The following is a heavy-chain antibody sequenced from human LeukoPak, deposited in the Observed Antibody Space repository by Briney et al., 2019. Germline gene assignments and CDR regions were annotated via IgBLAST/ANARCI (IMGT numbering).Heavy chain of an antibody. J-gene: IGHJ6*02. D-gene: IGHD2-21*01. CDR3: AKYCGGDCYGMDV. CDR2: IRQDGSEK. Sequence: GGSLRLSCTASGFTFSSYWMSWVRQAPGKGLEWVANIRQDGSEKDYVDSVKGRFTISRDNAKNSLYLQMNSLRAEDTAVYYCAKYCGGDCYGMDVWGQGTTVTVSS. V-gene: IGHV3-7*01. CDR1: GFTFSSYW.